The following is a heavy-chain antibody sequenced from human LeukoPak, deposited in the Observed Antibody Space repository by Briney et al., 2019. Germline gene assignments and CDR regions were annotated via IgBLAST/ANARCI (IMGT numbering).Heavy chain of an antibody. J-gene: IGHJ4*02. Sequence: SETLSLTCSVFDASIRSYFWSWIRQAPGKGLEWIGYIYYSGTTNYNPSLKSRVTISVDTPKDQFSLNLSSVTAADTAVYYCARHGFYISSSYFDYWGQGMLVTVSS. CDR3: ARHGFYISSSYFDY. V-gene: IGHV4-59*08. CDR1: DASIRSYF. D-gene: IGHD6-6*01. CDR2: IYYSGTT.